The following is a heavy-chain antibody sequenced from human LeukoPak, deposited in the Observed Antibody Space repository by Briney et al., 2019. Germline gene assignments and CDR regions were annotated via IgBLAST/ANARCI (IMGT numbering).Heavy chain of an antibody. CDR1: GFTFSSYW. V-gene: IGHV3-74*01. CDR2: INTDGSST. Sequence: GGSLRLSCAASGFTFSSYWMHWVRQAPGKGLVWVSRINTDGSSTSYADSVKGRFTISRDNAKNTLYLQMNSLRAEDTAVYYCARAALPLDAFDIWGQGTMVTVSS. J-gene: IGHJ3*02. CDR3: ARAALPLDAFDI.